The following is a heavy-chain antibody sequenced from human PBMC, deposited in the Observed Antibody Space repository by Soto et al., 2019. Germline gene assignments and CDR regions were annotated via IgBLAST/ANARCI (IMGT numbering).Heavy chain of an antibody. V-gene: IGHV3-23*01. J-gene: IGHJ4*02. Sequence: EVQLWESGGGLVQPGGSLRLSCAASGFIFNNYAMTWVHQGPGKGLEWVSAISANGGGTYYTDSVKGRFTISRDNSKNMLYLQMNSLRAEDTAIYYCAKAPYSSSPEFDYWGQGALVTVSS. CDR2: ISANGGGT. CDR3: AKAPYSSSPEFDY. D-gene: IGHD6-6*01. CDR1: GFIFNNYA.